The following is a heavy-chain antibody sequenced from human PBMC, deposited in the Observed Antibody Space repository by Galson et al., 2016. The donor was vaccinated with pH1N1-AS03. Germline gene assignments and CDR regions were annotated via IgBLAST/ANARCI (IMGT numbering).Heavy chain of an antibody. Sequence: SLRLSCAASGLTLSTYAMHWVRQAPGRGLEWVAVTSSDGSNKYYADSVKGRLTISRDNAQNLLYLQMNSLRDEDTAVYYCARDGPPQGISVAGSFDFWGQGTLVTVSS. CDR1: GLTLSTYA. CDR3: ARDGPPQGISVAGSFDF. V-gene: IGHV3-30*04. CDR2: TSSDGSNK. J-gene: IGHJ4*02. D-gene: IGHD6-19*01.